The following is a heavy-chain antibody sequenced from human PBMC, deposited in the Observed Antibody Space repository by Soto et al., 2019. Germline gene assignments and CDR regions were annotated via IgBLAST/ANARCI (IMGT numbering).Heavy chain of an antibody. CDR2: INHSGST. CDR3: AREPLSYCGGDCYLYGMDV. V-gene: IGHV4-34*01. Sequence: SQTMSLTYAVYGGHFSDHDGRWIRQPPGKGLEWIGEINHSGSTNYNPSLKSRVTISVDTSKNQFSLKLSSVTAADTAVYYCAREPLSYCGGDCYLYGMDVWGQGTTVTVSS. CDR1: GGHFSDHD. D-gene: IGHD2-21*01. J-gene: IGHJ6*02.